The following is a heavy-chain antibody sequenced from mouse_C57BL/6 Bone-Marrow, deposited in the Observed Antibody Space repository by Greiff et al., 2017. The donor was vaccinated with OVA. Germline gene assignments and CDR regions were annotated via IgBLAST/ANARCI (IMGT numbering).Heavy chain of an antibody. CDR3: ARLIYYYGSSGDYFDY. CDR1: GYTFTSYW. D-gene: IGHD1-1*01. CDR2: IDPSDSYT. J-gene: IGHJ2*01. V-gene: IGHV1-69*01. Sequence: VQLQQPGAELVMPGASVKLSCKASGYTFTSYWMHWVKQRPGQGLEWIGEIDPSDSYTNYNQKFKGKSTLTVDKSSSTAYMQLSSLTSEDSAVYYCARLIYYYGSSGDYFDYWGQGTTLTVSS.